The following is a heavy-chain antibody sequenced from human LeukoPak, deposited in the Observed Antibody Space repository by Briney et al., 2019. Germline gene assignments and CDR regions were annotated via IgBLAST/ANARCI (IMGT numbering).Heavy chain of an antibody. D-gene: IGHD2-8*02. J-gene: IGHJ4*02. CDR1: GFTFNRYA. CDR2: FSGPMETT. CDR3: AKASLGSCTGAKCYHFDN. Sequence: PGGSLRLSCVASGFTFNRYAMSWVRHVPGKRLGWVSTFSGPMETTYYAPSVRGRFTMSRDNSKNTLSLQMNSLRAEDTAIYYCAKASLGSCTGAKCYHFDNWGQGTLVTVSS. V-gene: IGHV3-23*01.